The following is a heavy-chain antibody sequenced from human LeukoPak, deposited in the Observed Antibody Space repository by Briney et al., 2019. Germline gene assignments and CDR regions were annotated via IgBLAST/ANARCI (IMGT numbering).Heavy chain of an antibody. Sequence: PGESLKISCKGSGYSFTNYWISWVRQMPGKGLEWMGRIDPSDSYTNYSPSFQGHVTISADKSISTAYLQWSSLKASDTAMYYCAAQSKDHFDYWGQGTLVTVSS. J-gene: IGHJ4*02. CDR1: GYSFTNYW. CDR3: AAQSKDHFDY. V-gene: IGHV5-10-1*01. CDR2: IDPSDSYT.